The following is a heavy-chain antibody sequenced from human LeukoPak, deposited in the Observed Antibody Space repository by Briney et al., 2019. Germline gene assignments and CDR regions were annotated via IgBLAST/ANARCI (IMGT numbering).Heavy chain of an antibody. V-gene: IGHV1-69*06. CDR3: ARSAYSSGWYAFDY. J-gene: IGHJ4*02. CDR1: GGTFSSYA. CDR2: IIPIFGTA. Sequence: ASVKVSCKASGGTFSSYAISWVRQAPGQGLEWMGGIIPIFGTANFAQKFQGRVTITADKSTSTAYMELSSLRSEDTAVYYCARSAYSSGWYAFDYWGQGTLVTVSS. D-gene: IGHD6-19*01.